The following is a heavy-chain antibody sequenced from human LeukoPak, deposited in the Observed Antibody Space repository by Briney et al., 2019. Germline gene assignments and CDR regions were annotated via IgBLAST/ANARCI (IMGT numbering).Heavy chain of an antibody. CDR3: ARAFRHFEGYFDY. J-gene: IGHJ4*02. CDR1: GFTFSSYG. D-gene: IGHD3-3*02. Sequence: PGRSLRLSCAASGFTFSSYGMHWVRQAPGKGLEWVAVISYDGSNKYYADSVKGRFTISRDNAKNSLYLQMNSLRAEDTAVYYCARAFRHFEGYFDYWGQGTLVTVSS. V-gene: IGHV3-30*03. CDR2: ISYDGSNK.